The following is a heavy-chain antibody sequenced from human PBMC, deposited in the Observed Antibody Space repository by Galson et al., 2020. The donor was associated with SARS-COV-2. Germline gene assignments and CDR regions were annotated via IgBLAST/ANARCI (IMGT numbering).Heavy chain of an antibody. Sequence: GGSLRLSCAASGFTFSSYWMHWVRQAPGKGLVWVSRINSDGSSTSYADSVKGRFTISRDNAKNTLYLQMNSLRAEDTAVYYCARSRGYSYGYVPDYWGQGTLVTVSS. CDR1: GFTFSSYW. V-gene: IGHV3-74*01. CDR3: ARSRGYSYGYVPDY. D-gene: IGHD5-18*01. J-gene: IGHJ4*02. CDR2: INSDGSST.